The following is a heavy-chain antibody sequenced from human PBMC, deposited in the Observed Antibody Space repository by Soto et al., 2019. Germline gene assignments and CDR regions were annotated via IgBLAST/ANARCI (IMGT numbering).Heavy chain of an antibody. J-gene: IGHJ4*02. Sequence: EVQLVESGGGLVQPGRSLRLSCAASGFTFDDYAMHWVRQAPGKGLEWFSGISWNSGSIGYADSVKGRFTISRDNAKNSLYLQMNSLRAEDTALYYCAKVGAVAGTVDYWGQGTLVTVSS. D-gene: IGHD6-19*01. V-gene: IGHV3-9*01. CDR1: GFTFDDYA. CDR2: ISWNSGSI. CDR3: AKVGAVAGTVDY.